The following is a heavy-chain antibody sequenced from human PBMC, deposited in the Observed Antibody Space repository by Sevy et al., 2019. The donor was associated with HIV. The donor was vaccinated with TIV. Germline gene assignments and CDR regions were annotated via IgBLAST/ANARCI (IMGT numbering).Heavy chain of an antibody. CDR3: ARVHGQVVPAAKYGMDV. J-gene: IGHJ6*02. Sequence: GGSLRLSCAASGFTFSSYAMHWVRQAPGKGLEWVAVISYDGSNKYYADSGKGRFTISRDNSKNTLYLQMNSLRAEDTAVYYCARVHGQVVPAAKYGMDVWSQGTTVTVSS. D-gene: IGHD2-2*01. CDR2: ISYDGSNK. CDR1: GFTFSSYA. V-gene: IGHV3-30-3*01.